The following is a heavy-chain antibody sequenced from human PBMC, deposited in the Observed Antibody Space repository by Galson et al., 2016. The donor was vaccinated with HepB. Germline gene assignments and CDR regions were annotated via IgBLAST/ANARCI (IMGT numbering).Heavy chain of an antibody. CDR1: GFTFRNYD. V-gene: IGHV3-23*01. J-gene: IGHJ4*02. D-gene: IGHD3-10*01. Sequence: LRLSCAASGFTFRNYDMAWVRQAPGKGLEWVSSLSGSGGGAFLADSVKGRFTISRDNSKNPVYLQMNSLRVEDTAVYYCTKDLFPAVGGVVTYFESWGQGTLVTVS. CDR3: TKDLFPAVGGVVTYFES. CDR2: LSGSGGGA.